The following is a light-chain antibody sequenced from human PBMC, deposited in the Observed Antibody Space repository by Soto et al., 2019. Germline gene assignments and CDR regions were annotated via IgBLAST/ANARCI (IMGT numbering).Light chain of an antibody. V-gene: IGKV3-20*01. CDR3: QQYGDSIT. J-gene: IGKJ4*01. CDR1: QTVRSSY. CDR2: GAF. Sequence: IFLTQSPGSLSLSSGDRATLSCRASQTVRSSYLAWYQQRPGQAPKLLIYGAFNRAIGIPDRFSGSESGRDYNLTISRLDPEDSAVYYCQQYGDSITFGGGKKAEIK.